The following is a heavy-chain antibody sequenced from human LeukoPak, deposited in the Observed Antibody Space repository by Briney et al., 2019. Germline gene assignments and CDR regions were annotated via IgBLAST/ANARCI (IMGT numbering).Heavy chain of an antibody. CDR1: GFTFRSYA. V-gene: IGHV3-23*01. D-gene: IGHD3-22*01. CDR3: ANPRDRGYYFYFDY. CDR2: FSGSGGST. Sequence: GGSLRLSCEASGFTFRSYAMSWVRQAPGKGLGWVSGFSGSGGSTYYADSVKGRFTISRDNSRNTLYLQMNSLRAEDTAVYYCANPRDRGYYFYFDYWGQGTLVTVSS. J-gene: IGHJ4*02.